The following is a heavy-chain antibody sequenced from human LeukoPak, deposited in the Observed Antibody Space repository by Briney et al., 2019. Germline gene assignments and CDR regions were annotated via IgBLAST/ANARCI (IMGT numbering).Heavy chain of an antibody. CDR1: GFTFSSYA. CDR3: AKHRRYYDSSGYYSSYYFDY. D-gene: IGHD3-22*01. J-gene: IGHJ4*02. CDR2: ISGSGGST. Sequence: PGASLRLSCAASGFTFSSYAMSWVRQAPGKGLGWVSAISGSGGSTYYADSVKGRFTISRDNSKNTLCLQMNSLRAEDTAVYYCAKHRRYYDSSGYYSSYYFDYWGQGTLVTVSS. V-gene: IGHV3-23*01.